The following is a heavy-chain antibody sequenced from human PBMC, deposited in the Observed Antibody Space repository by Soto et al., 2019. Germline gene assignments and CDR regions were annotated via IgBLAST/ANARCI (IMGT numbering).Heavy chain of an antibody. CDR3: ARDRDGYNWGWFDP. D-gene: IGHD5-12*01. V-gene: IGHV3-53*01. Sequence: EVQLVESGGGLIQPGGSLRLSCAASGFTVSSYYMSWVRQATGKGLEWVSVIYSGGSTYYADSVKGRFTISRDNSKNTLYLQMNSLRAEDTAVYYCARDRDGYNWGWFDPWGQGTLVTVSS. CDR2: IYSGGST. CDR1: GFTVSSYY. J-gene: IGHJ5*02.